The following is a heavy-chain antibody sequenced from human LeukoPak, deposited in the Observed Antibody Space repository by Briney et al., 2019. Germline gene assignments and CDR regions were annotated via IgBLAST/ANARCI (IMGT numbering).Heavy chain of an antibody. CDR2: IIPILAIA. Sequence: SVKVSCKASGGTFSSYAISWVRQAPGQGLEWMGRIIPILAIANYAQKFQGRVTITADKSTSTAYMELSSLRSEDTAVYYCARPRFDSWELPPEGFDPWGQGTLVTVSS. J-gene: IGHJ5*02. CDR1: GGTFSSYA. V-gene: IGHV1-69*04. D-gene: IGHD1-26*01. CDR3: ARPRFDSWELPPEGFDP.